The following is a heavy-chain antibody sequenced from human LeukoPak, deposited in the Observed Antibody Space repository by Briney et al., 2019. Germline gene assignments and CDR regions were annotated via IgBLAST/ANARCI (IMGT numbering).Heavy chain of an antibody. Sequence: SETLSLTCTVSGGSISGHYWSWIRQSPGKELEWIGYIRYTGSTHYNPSLNSRVTMSVDTPHNQFSLRLTSVTAADTAVYYCARLHALGAEEFDPWGQGALVTVSS. CDR3: ARLHALGAEEFDP. J-gene: IGHJ5*02. D-gene: IGHD3-16*01. CDR1: GGSISGHY. CDR2: IRYTGST. V-gene: IGHV4-59*11.